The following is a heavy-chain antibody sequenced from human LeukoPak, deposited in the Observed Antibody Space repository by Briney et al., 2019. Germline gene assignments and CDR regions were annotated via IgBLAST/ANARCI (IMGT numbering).Heavy chain of an antibody. CDR1: VYTFTGYY. J-gene: IGHJ4*02. D-gene: IGHD5-12*01. CDR3: AVRYSGYDFTFY. V-gene: IGHV1-2*04. CDR2: INPNSGGT. Sequence: ASVTVSCKASVYTFTGYYMHWVRQATGQGLEWMGWINPNSGGTNNAQKFQGWVTMTRDTSISTAYMELSRLRSDDTAVYYCAVRYSGYDFTFYWGQGTLVTVSS.